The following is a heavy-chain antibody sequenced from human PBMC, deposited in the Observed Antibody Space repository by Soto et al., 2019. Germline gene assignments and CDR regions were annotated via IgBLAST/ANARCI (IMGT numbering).Heavy chain of an antibody. CDR3: ARPRWRDDYNWGYFDL. V-gene: IGHV3-30-3*01. CDR2: ISYDGSNK. CDR1: GFTFSSYA. J-gene: IGHJ2*01. Sequence: QVQLVESGGGVVQRGRSLRLSCAASGFTFSSYAMHWVRQAPGKGLEWVAVISYDGSNKYYADSVKGRFTISRDNSKNPLYLQINSLRAEDTAVYYCARPRWRDDYNWGYFDLRGRGTLVTVSS. D-gene: IGHD4-4*01.